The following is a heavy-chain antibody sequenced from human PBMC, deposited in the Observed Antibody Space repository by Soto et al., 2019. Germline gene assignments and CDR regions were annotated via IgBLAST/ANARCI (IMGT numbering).Heavy chain of an antibody. CDR3: ARVNYDFWSGPNYYMDV. CDR1: GFTVSSNY. CDR2: IYSGGST. J-gene: IGHJ6*03. V-gene: IGHV3-66*01. D-gene: IGHD3-3*01. Sequence: GGSLRLSCAASGFTVSSNYMSWVRQAPGKGLEWVSVIYSGGSTYYADSVKGRFTISRDNSKNTLYLQMNSLRAEDTAVYYCARVNYDFWSGPNYYMDVWGKGTTVTVSS.